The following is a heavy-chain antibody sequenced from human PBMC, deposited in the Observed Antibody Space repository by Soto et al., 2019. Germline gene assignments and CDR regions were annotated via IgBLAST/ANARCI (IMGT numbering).Heavy chain of an antibody. CDR2: ITWNGVSI. CDR1: GFTFDDYA. V-gene: IGHV3-9*01. J-gene: IGHJ4*02. D-gene: IGHD4-17*01. Sequence: EVHLVESGGDLVQPGRSLRLSCAASGFTFDDYAMHWVRQAPGKGLEWVSGITWNGVSITYADSVKGRFTISRDNGKNSLYLQMNSLRAEDTALYYCVKDGHNGGSHYFDYWGQGTLVTVSS. CDR3: VKDGHNGGSHYFDY.